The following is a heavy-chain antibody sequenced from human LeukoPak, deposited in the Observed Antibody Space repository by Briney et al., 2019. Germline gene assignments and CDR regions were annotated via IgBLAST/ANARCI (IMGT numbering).Heavy chain of an antibody. D-gene: IGHD3-22*01. CDR1: GGSFSGYY. CDR2: INHSGST. V-gene: IGHV4-34*01. CDR3: ARGTDYDSSGFTSPGYFDY. Sequence: PSETLSLTCAVYGGSFSGYYWSWIRQPPGKGLEWIGEINHSGSTNYNPSLKSRVTILVDTSKNQFSLKLSSVTAADTAVYYCARGTDYDSSGFTSPGYFDYWGQGTLVTVSS. J-gene: IGHJ4*02.